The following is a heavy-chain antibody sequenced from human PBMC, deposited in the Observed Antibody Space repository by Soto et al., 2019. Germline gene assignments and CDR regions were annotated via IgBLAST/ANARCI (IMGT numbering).Heavy chain of an antibody. CDR1: GFSFNAFS. Sequence: DVQLLESGGGLAQPGGSLRLSCTASGFSFNAFSMSWVRQAPGKGLEWVSTITGAISKTYYADSVRGRFIVSRDNSKNTLFLQMNSLRAEDTATYYCAKVGYYNSGGFDSWGQGTLVTVSS. V-gene: IGHV3-23*01. CDR3: AKVGYYNSGGFDS. D-gene: IGHD6-19*01. CDR2: ITGAISKT. J-gene: IGHJ5*01.